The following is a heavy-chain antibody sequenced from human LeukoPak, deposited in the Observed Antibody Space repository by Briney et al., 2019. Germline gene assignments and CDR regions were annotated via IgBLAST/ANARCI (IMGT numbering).Heavy chain of an antibody. CDR2: ITSDGGTT. Sequence: GGSLRLSCSASGFTFSSYAMHWVRQAPGKGLDYISGITSDGGTTYHADSVKGRFTFSRDNSKNTLYLQMNSLRAEDTAVYYCARVWEISFDSWGQGSLVTVSA. CDR3: ARVWEISFDS. V-gene: IGHV3-64*04. D-gene: IGHD3-16*02. J-gene: IGHJ4*02. CDR1: GFTFSSYA.